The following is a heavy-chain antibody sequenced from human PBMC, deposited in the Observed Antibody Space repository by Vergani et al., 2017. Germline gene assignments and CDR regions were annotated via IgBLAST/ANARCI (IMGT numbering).Heavy chain of an antibody. Sequence: QVQLVQSGAEVKKPGSSVKVSCKASGGPFSSYAISWVRQAPGQGLEWMGGIIPIFGTAHYAQKFQGRVTITAAESTSTSYMELSSLGAEVTAVYYCASSLVEMATIECPFDYWGQGTLVTVSS. D-gene: IGHD5-24*01. CDR3: ASSLVEMATIECPFDY. J-gene: IGHJ4*02. V-gene: IGHV1-69*19. CDR1: GGPFSSYA. CDR2: IIPIFGTA.